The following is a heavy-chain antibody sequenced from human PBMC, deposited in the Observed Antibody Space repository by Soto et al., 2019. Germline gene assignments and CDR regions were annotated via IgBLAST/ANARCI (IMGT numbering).Heavy chain of an antibody. J-gene: IGHJ5*02. Sequence: QVQLQESGPGPVKPSETLSLTCTVSGGSMNNYYWNWIRQSPGKGLEWIGYVYYRGSTNYNPSLKSRVTISIDMSKNQFSLKLRSVTAADTAVYYCAREDNWNESWFDPWGQGTLVTVSS. D-gene: IGHD1-20*01. V-gene: IGHV4-59*01. CDR2: VYYRGST. CDR1: GGSMNNYY. CDR3: AREDNWNESWFDP.